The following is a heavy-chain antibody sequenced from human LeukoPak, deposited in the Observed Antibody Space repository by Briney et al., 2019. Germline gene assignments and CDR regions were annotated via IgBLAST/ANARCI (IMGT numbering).Heavy chain of an antibody. D-gene: IGHD3-22*01. Sequence: GGSLRLSCEASGFTFSTFAMIWVRQPPGKGLEWVSGINWNGGSTGYADSVKGRFTISRDNAKNSLYLQMNSLRAEDTALYYCARSRHSYDSSGFPHYWGQGTLVTVSS. CDR3: ARSRHSYDSSGFPHY. CDR2: INWNGGST. V-gene: IGHV3-20*04. J-gene: IGHJ4*02. CDR1: GFTFSTFA.